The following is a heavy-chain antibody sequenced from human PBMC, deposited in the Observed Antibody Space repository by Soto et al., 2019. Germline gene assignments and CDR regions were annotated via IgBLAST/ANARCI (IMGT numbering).Heavy chain of an antibody. CDR1: GFTFSSYG. V-gene: IGHV3-33*01. CDR3: ARDDPPTWPYYYYYGMDV. CDR2: IWYDGSNK. J-gene: IGHJ6*02. Sequence: PGGSLRLSCAASGFTFSSYGMHWVRQAPGKGLEWVAVIWYDGSNKYYADSVKGRFTISRDNSKNTLYLQMNSLRAEDTAVYYCARDDPPTWPYYYYYGMDVWGQGTTVTVSS.